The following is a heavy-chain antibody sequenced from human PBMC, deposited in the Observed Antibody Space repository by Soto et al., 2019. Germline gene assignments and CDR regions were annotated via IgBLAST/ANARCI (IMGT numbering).Heavy chain of an antibody. CDR3: ARYGGFGELDRRWFDD. J-gene: IGHJ5*02. D-gene: IGHD3-10*01. CDR1: GYSFTSYW. Sequence: GESLKISCKGSGYSFTSYWISWVRQMPGKGLEWMGRIDPSDSYTNYSPSFQGHVTISADKSISTAYLQWSSLKASDTAMYYCARYGGFGELDRRWFDDWGQGTLVTVAS. V-gene: IGHV5-10-1*01. CDR2: IDPSDSYT.